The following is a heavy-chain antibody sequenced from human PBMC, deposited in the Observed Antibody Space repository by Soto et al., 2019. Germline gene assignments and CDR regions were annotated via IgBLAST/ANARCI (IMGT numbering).Heavy chain of an antibody. CDR3: AKTGPGSSYGYYFDS. V-gene: IGHV3-23*01. CDR1: GFTFSSYG. CDR2: ISGSGGST. J-gene: IGHJ4*02. D-gene: IGHD5-18*01. Sequence: GGSLRLSCAASGFTFSSYGMSWVRQAPGEGLEWVSGISGSGGSTYYADSVKGRFTISRDNSKNTLYLQMYSLRAEDTAVYYCAKTGPGSSYGYYFDSWGQGTPVTVSS.